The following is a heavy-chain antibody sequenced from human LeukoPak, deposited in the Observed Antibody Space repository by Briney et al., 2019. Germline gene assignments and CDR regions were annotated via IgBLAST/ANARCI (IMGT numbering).Heavy chain of an antibody. CDR1: GGSISSYY. CDR3: ARARYNWFDP. J-gene: IGHJ5*02. CDR2: IYYSGST. V-gene: IGHV4-59*01. Sequence: SETLSLTCTVSGGSISSYYWSWIRQPPGKGLEWIGYIYYSGSTNYNPSPKSRVTISVDTSKNQFSLDLSSVTAADTAVYYCARARYNWFDPWGQGTLVTVSS.